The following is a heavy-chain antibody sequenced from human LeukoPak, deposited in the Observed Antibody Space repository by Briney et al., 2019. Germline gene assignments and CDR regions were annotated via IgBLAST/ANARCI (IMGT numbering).Heavy chain of an antibody. CDR1: GFTYDDYG. V-gene: IGHV3-20*04. CDR2: INWNGGST. D-gene: IGHD3-10*02. J-gene: IGHJ6*04. CDR3: AELGITMIGGV. Sequence: GGSLRLSCAASGFTYDDYGMSWVRQAPGKGLEWVSGINWNGGSTGYADSVKGRFTISRDNAKNSLYLQMNSLRAEDTAVYYCAELGITMIGGVWGKGTTVTISS.